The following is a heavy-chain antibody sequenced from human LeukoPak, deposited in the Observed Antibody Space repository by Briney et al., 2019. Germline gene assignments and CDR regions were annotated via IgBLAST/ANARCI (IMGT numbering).Heavy chain of an antibody. CDR2: IIPILGIA. Sequence: GASVKVSCKASGGTFSSYAISWVRQAPGQGLEWMGRIIPILGIANYAQKFQGRVTITADKSTSTAYMELSSLRSEDTAVYYCASTHYYDSRGYYVDYWGQGTLVTVSS. V-gene: IGHV1-69*04. J-gene: IGHJ4*02. CDR3: ASTHYYDSRGYYVDY. D-gene: IGHD3-22*01. CDR1: GGTFSSYA.